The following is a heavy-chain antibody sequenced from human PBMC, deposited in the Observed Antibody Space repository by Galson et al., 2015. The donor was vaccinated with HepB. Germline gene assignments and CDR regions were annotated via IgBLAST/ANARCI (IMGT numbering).Heavy chain of an antibody. J-gene: IGHJ6*02. CDR2: IIPIFGTA. Sequence: SVKVSCKASGGTFSSYAISWVRQAPGQGLEWMGGIIPIFGTADYAQKFQGRVTITADESTSTAYMELSSLRSEDTAVYYCARALSVVVVAATHHYYYGMDVSRQGATVTVSS. CDR1: GGTFSSYA. CDR3: ARALSVVVVAATHHYYYGMDV. D-gene: IGHD2-15*01. V-gene: IGHV1-69*13.